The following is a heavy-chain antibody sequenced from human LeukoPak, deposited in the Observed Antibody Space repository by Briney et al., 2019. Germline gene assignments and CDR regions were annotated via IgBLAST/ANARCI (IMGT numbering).Heavy chain of an antibody. V-gene: IGHV3-21*01. CDR1: GFTFSSYS. D-gene: IGHD3-9*01. J-gene: IGHJ4*02. Sequence: TGGSLRLSCAASGFTFSSYSMNWVRQAPGKGLEWVSSISSSSSYIYYADSVKGRFTISRDNAKNSLYLQMNSLRAEDTAVYYCARDVGYYDILTGSQGLEYWGQGTLVTVSS. CDR3: ARDVGYYDILTGSQGLEY. CDR2: ISSSSSYI.